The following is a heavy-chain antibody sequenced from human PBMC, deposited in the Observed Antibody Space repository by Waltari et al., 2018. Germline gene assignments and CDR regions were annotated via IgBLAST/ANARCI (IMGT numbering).Heavy chain of an antibody. CDR3: ATALGDNISASRAFEI. CDR1: GYSFSDYY. CDR2: IDPEDGET. Sequence: EVQLLQSGAELVKPGTTVKISCKVSGYSFSDYYIHWVQQAPGKGLKWMGLIDPEDGETIYADNFRDTITLTADTSTNTAYLELNNVSSQDTAVFYCATALGDNISASRAFEIWGQGTMITVAS. D-gene: IGHD1-20*01. J-gene: IGHJ3*02. V-gene: IGHV1-69-2*01.